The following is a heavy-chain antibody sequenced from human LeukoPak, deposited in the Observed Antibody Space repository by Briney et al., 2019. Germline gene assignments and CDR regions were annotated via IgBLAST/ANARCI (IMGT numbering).Heavy chain of an antibody. J-gene: IGHJ4*02. D-gene: IGHD6-13*01. CDR2: INPNSGGT. CDR1: GYTFTSYG. V-gene: IGHV1-2*02. CDR3: ARVFPRSTSWYYFDY. Sequence: ASVKVSCKASGYTFTSYGISWVRQAPGQGLEWMGWINPNSGGTNYAQKFQGRVTMTRDTSISTAYMELSRLRSDDTAVYFCARVFPRSTSWYYFDYWGQGTLVTVSS.